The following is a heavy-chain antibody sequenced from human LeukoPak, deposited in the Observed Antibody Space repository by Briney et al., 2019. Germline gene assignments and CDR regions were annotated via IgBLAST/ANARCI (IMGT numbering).Heavy chain of an antibody. V-gene: IGHV6-1*01. CDR1: GDSVSSNTAA. J-gene: IGHJ4*02. CDR3: ARDLNSGHDY. CDR2: TYYRSKWYY. Sequence: SQTLSLTCALSGDSVSSNTAAWSWIRQSPSRGLEWLGRTYYRSKWYYDYAVSVKSRITINPDTSNNQFSLQLSSVIPEDTAVYYCARDLNSGHDYWGQGTLVTVSS. D-gene: IGHD6-19*01.